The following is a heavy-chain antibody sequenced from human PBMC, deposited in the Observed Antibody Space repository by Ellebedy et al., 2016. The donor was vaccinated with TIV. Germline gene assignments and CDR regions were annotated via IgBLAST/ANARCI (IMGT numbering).Heavy chain of an antibody. J-gene: IGHJ2*01. CDR1: GGSISSGGYY. Sequence: SETLSLTCTVSGGSISSGGYYWSWIRQHPGKGLEWIGYIYYSGSTYYNPSLKSRVTISVDTSKNQFSLKLSSVTAADTAVYYCARALGCYDSSGYLTGYWYFDLWGRGTLVTVSS. V-gene: IGHV4-31*03. CDR3: ARALGCYDSSGYLTGYWYFDL. CDR2: IYYSGST. D-gene: IGHD3-22*01.